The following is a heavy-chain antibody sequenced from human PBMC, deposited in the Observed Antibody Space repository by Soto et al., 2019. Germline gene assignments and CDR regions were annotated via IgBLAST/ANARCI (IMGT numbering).Heavy chain of an antibody. Sequence: QVQLVESGGDVVQPGRSLRLSCAASGFTFSMYAMHWVRQAPGKGLEWVAVISYDGSNKYYADSVKGRFTISRDNSKNTLYRQMNSLRVEDTAVYYCARDWSNYVGSYYGMDVWGQGTTVTVSS. CDR1: GFTFSMYA. CDR3: ARDWSNYVGSYYGMDV. CDR2: ISYDGSNK. D-gene: IGHD4-4*01. V-gene: IGHV3-30-3*01. J-gene: IGHJ6*02.